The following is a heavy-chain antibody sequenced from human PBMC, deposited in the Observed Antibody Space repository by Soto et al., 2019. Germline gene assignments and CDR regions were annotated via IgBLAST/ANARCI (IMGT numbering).Heavy chain of an antibody. CDR3: ARDPYLGDHQY. D-gene: IGHD3-16*01. J-gene: IGHJ4*02. CDR2: ISAYSGKT. CDR1: GYTFTTYG. V-gene: IGHV1-18*01. Sequence: ASVKVSCKTSGYTFTTYGISWVRQAPGQGLEWVGWISAYSGKTHYAQKFQGKVTTTTDTSTNTAYLELRSLRSDDTAVYYCARDPYLGDHQYWGQGTLVTVSS.